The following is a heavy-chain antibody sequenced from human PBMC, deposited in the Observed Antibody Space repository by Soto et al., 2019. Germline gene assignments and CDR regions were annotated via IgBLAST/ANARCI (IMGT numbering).Heavy chain of an antibody. V-gene: IGHV3-33*01. CDR2: IWYDGSKR. Sequence: GGSLRLSCAVSGFTFSQYGFHWVRQAPGKGLDWVAVIWYDGSKRYYADSVKGLFTISRDNSQLYLQMDSLRLEDMVVYYCVRDPATVTSYFDYWGQGTPVTVSS. D-gene: IGHD4-17*01. CDR3: VRDPATVTSYFDY. CDR1: GFTFSQYG. J-gene: IGHJ4*02.